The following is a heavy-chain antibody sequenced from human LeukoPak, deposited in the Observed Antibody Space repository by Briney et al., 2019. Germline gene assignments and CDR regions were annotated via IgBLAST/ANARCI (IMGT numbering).Heavy chain of an antibody. CDR3: AKRGETATKGLGY. CDR1: GFTFSSYG. D-gene: IGHD5-24*01. CDR2: ISGSGGST. V-gene: IGHV3-23*01. Sequence: GGTLRLSCAASGFTFSSYGMSWVRQAPGKGLEWVSAISGSGGSTYYADSVKGRFTISRDNSKNTLYLQMNSLRVEDTAVYYCAKRGETATKGLGYWGQGTLVTVSS. J-gene: IGHJ4*02.